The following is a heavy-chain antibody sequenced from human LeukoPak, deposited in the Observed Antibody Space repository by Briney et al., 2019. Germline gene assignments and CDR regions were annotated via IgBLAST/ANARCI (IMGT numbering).Heavy chain of an antibody. J-gene: IGHJ2*01. CDR2: IYYSGST. D-gene: IGHD3-16*01. Sequence: TSETLSLTCTVSGGSISSYYWSWIRRPPGKGLEWIGYIYYSGSTNYNPSLKSRVTISVDTSKNQFSLKLSSVTAADTAVYYCARGPRIMRYFDLWGRGTLVTVSS. V-gene: IGHV4-59*01. CDR3: ARGPRIMRYFDL. CDR1: GGSISSYY.